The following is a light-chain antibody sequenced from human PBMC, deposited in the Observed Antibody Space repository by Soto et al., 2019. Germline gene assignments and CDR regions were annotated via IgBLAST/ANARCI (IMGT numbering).Light chain of an antibody. CDR2: AAS. J-gene: IGKJ1*01. Sequence: EILFPQSNTTLSLSPGASASHXCRAAKRVXXASQRVSRNVAWYQQKPGQAPRLLISAASTGAAGVPARFNAAGSGTVFTLTISSLQSEDFAIYYCQQYNTWPRTFGQGTKVDIK. CDR1: QRVSRN. V-gene: IGKV3D-15*01. CDR3: QQYNTWPRT.